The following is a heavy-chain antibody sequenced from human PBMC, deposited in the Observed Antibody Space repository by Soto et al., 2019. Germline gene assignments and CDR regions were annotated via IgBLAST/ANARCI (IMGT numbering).Heavy chain of an antibody. Sequence: GGSLRLSCAASGFTFSRYAMNWVRQAPGRGLQWISGVSVSGDNTSYVESVRGRFTVYRDNSKNTLYLQMNNLRAEDTALYYCAKDGKMRTKVWFPAGYGMDVWGQGTTVTVSS. D-gene: IGHD3-10*01. J-gene: IGHJ6*02. CDR1: GFTFSRYA. CDR3: AKDGKMRTKVWFPAGYGMDV. CDR2: VSVSGDNT. V-gene: IGHV3-23*01.